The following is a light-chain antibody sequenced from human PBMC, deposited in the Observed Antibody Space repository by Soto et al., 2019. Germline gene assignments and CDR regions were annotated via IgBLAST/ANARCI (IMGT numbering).Light chain of an antibody. CDR1: QSFSSY. CDR3: QQRSNWPPVIT. CDR2: DAS. Sequence: EIVLTQSPATLSLSPGERVTLSCRASQSFSSYLAWYQQKPGQAPRLLIYDASKSATGIPARFSGRGSGTELNLTISSLEPEDFAVYYCQQRSNWPPVITFGQGTRLEIK. J-gene: IGKJ5*01. V-gene: IGKV3-11*01.